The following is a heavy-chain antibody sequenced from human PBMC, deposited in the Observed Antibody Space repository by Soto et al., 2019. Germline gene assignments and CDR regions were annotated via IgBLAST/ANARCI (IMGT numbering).Heavy chain of an antibody. D-gene: IGHD6-13*01. CDR1: GFTFSSYS. V-gene: IGHV3-48*02. J-gene: IGHJ4*02. CDR2: ISSSSSTI. Sequence: EVQLVESGGGLVQPGGSLRLSCAASGFTFSSYSMNWVRQAPGKGLEWVSYISSSSSTIYYADSVKGRFTISRDNAKNSLYRQMNSLRDEDTAVYYCARAGVEWQQLSGGGYWGQGTLVTVSS. CDR3: ARAGVEWQQLSGGGY.